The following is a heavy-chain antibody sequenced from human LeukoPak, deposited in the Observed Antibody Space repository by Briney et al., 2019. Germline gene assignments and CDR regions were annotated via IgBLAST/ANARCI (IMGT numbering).Heavy chain of an antibody. D-gene: IGHD2-2*01. Sequence: SETLSLTCTVSGGSISSSSYYWGWIRQPPGKGLEWIGSIYYSGSTYYNPSLKSRVTISVDTSKNQFSLKLSSVTAADTAVYYCASTRPPEHSTDDAFDIWGQGTMVTVSS. CDR1: GGSISSSSYY. CDR3: ASTRPPEHSTDDAFDI. CDR2: IYYSGST. V-gene: IGHV4-39*07. J-gene: IGHJ3*02.